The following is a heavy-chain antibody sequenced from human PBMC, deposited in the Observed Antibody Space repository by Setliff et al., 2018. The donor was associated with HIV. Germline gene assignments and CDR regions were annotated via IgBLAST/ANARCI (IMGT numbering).Heavy chain of an antibody. CDR2: ITPSGAT. V-gene: IGHV4-34*01. CDR3: ARDTLTTGSY. J-gene: IGHJ4*02. CDR1: GGSVSGHY. D-gene: IGHD4-17*01. Sequence: SETLSLTCAVYGGSVSGHYWGWFRQPPGKGLEWIGEITPSGATNYLPSLKSRVTMSLDTSNEQFSLKLSSVTAADTAVYYCARDTLTTGSYWGRGTLVTVSS.